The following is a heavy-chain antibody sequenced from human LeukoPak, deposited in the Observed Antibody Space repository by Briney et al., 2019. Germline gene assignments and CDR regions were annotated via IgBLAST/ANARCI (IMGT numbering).Heavy chain of an antibody. CDR3: AKDISGSGKYYFDY. CDR2: ISWNSGSI. Sequence: QPGRSLRLSCAASGFTFDDYAMHWVRQAPGKGLEWVSGISWNSGSIGYADSVKGRFTISRDNAKNSLYLQMNSLRAEDTALYYCAKDISGSGKYYFDYWGQGTLVTVSS. CDR1: GFTFDDYA. V-gene: IGHV3-9*01. J-gene: IGHJ4*02. D-gene: IGHD3-10*01.